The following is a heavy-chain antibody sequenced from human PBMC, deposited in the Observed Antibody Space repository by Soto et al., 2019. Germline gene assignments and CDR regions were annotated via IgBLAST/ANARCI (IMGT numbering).Heavy chain of an antibody. CDR1: GYSFTSYW. Sequence: GESLKISCKGSGYSFTSYWISWVRQMPGKGLEWMGRIDPSDSYTNYSPSFQGHVTISADKSISTAYLQWSSLKASDTAMYYCERQNWNYVVEFDYWGQGTLVTVSS. V-gene: IGHV5-10-1*01. J-gene: IGHJ4*02. D-gene: IGHD1-7*01. CDR2: IDPSDSYT. CDR3: ERQNWNYVVEFDY.